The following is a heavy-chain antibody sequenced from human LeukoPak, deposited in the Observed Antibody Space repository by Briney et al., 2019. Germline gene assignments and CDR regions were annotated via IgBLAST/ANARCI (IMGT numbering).Heavy chain of an antibody. D-gene: IGHD3-10*01. CDR3: ASLGSRSGSYY. J-gene: IGHJ4*02. CDR1: GFTFSSYE. Sequence: GGSLRLSCAASGFTFSSYEMNWARQAPGKGVEWVSYISSSGSSIYYADSVKGRFTISRDNAKNSLYLQMNSLRAEDTAVYYCASLGSRSGSYYWGQGTLVTVSS. CDR2: ISSSGSSI. V-gene: IGHV3-48*03.